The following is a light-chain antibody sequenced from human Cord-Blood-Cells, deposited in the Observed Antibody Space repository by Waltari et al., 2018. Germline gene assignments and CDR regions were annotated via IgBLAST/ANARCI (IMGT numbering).Light chain of an antibody. CDR3: QQYNSYPIT. Sequence: TQSPSTLSASVGDRVTITCRASQSISSWLAWYQQKPGKAPKLLIYKASSLESGVPPRFSGSGSGTEFTLTISSLQPDDFATYYCQQYNSYPITFGQGTRLEIK. J-gene: IGKJ5*01. V-gene: IGKV1-5*03. CDR1: QSISSW. CDR2: KAS.